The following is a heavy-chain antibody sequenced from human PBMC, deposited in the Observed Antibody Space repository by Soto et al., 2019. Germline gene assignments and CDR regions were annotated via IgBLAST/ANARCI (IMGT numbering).Heavy chain of an antibody. CDR2: ISSSSSTI. J-gene: IGHJ4*02. V-gene: IGHV3-48*01. CDR3: AIGSGYSYGPLDY. D-gene: IGHD5-18*01. Sequence: EVQLVESGGGLVQPGGSLRLSCAASGFTFSSYSMNWVRQAPGKGLEWVSYISSSSSTIYYADSVKGRFTISRDNAKNYLYLQMNSLRAEDTAVYYCAIGSGYSYGPLDYWGQGTLVTVSS. CDR1: GFTFSSYS.